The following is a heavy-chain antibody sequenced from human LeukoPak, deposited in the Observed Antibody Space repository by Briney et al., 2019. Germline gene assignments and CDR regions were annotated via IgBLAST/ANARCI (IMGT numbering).Heavy chain of an antibody. J-gene: IGHJ4*02. CDR3: ARRRDGYDWDY. D-gene: IGHD5-24*01. V-gene: IGHV3-33*01. Sequence: GGSLRLSCAASGFTFSSYGMHWVRQAPGKGLEWVAVIWYDGSNKYYADSVRGRFTVSRDNSKNTLDLQMNSLRTEDTAVYYCARRRDGYDWDYWGQGTLVTVSS. CDR2: IWYDGSNK. CDR1: GFTFSSYG.